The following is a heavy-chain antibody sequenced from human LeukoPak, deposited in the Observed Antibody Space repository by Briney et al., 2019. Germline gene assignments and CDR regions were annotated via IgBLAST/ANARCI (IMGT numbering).Heavy chain of an antibody. J-gene: IGHJ4*02. CDR1: GYTFTGYY. CDR2: INPNSGGT. D-gene: IGHD3-22*01. CDR3: ARETDDSSGYYYDY. Sequence: ASVKVYCKASGYTFTGYYMQWVRQAPGQGLEWMGWINPNSGGTNYAQKFQGRVTMTRDTSISTAYMELSRLRSDDTAVYYCARETDDSSGYYYDYWGQGTLVTVSS. V-gene: IGHV1-2*02.